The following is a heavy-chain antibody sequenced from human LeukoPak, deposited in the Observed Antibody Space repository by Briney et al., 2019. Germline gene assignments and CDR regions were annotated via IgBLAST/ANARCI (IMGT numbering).Heavy chain of an antibody. CDR2: ITPLFGTA. Sequence: SVKVSCKASGGTFSKYTISWVRQRPGQGLEWMGGITPLFGTANYAQKFQGRVTITADESASTAYMELSSLRSEDTAVYYCAREGIQLWSRDAFDIWGQGTMVTVSS. J-gene: IGHJ3*02. CDR3: AREGIQLWSRDAFDI. V-gene: IGHV1-69*13. D-gene: IGHD5-18*01. CDR1: GGTFSKYT.